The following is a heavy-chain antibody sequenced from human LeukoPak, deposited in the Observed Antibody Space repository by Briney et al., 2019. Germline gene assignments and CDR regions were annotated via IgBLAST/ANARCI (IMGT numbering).Heavy chain of an antibody. D-gene: IGHD2-2*01. J-gene: IGHJ5*02. CDR2: IIPIFGTA. CDR1: GGTFSSYG. CDR3: ARVTQYQLIWDWFDP. Sequence: SVKVSCKASGGTFSSYGISWLRQAPGQGLEWMGGIIPIFGTANYAQKFQGRVTITADESTSTAYMELSSLRSEDTAVYYCARVTQYQLIWDWFDPWGQGTLVTVSS. V-gene: IGHV1-69*13.